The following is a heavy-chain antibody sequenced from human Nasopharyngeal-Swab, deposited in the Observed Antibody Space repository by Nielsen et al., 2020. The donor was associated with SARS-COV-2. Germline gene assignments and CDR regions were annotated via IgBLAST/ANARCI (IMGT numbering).Heavy chain of an antibody. CDR3: AKDDIRYCDGGSCLFDY. D-gene: IGHD2-15*01. CDR2: ISSSVDST. CDR1: GFTFSSYA. J-gene: IGHJ4*02. Sequence: GESLNLSCAASGFTFSSYAMSWVRQAPGKGLEWVSVISSSVDSTYYADSVKGRFTISRDTSKNTLFLQMNSLRAEDTAVYYCAKDDIRYCDGGSCLFDYWGQGTLVTVSS. V-gene: IGHV3-23*01.